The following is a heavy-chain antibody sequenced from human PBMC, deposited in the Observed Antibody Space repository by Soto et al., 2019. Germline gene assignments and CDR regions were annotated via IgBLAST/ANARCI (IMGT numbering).Heavy chain of an antibody. J-gene: IGHJ6*03. D-gene: IGHD3-3*01. V-gene: IGHV2-26*01. Sequence: QVTLEESGPVLVKPTETLTLTCSVSGFSLSDPKMGVSWIRQPPGKTLEWLAHIFSSDEKSYSTSLTSRVTIYMDTSKSQAVLSLTNMDPVETATSHCARSRKRPYDSLSGHDNPMQYSYYYMDVWGKRTTVTVSS. CDR2: IFSSDEK. CDR3: ARSRKRPYDSLSGHDNPMQYSYYYMDV. CDR1: GFSLSDPKMG.